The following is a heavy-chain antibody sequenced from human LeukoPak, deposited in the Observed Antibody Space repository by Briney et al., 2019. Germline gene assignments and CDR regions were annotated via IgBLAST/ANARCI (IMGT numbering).Heavy chain of an antibody. J-gene: IGHJ4*02. CDR3: ARHVATVRRKFDY. D-gene: IGHD4-17*01. Sequence: SETLSLTCAVYGGSFSGYYWSWIRQPPGKGLEWIGEINHSGSTNYNPSLKSRVTISVDTSKNQFSLKLSSVTAADTAVYYCARHVATVRRKFDYWGQGTLVTVSS. V-gene: IGHV4-34*01. CDR1: GGSFSGYY. CDR2: INHSGST.